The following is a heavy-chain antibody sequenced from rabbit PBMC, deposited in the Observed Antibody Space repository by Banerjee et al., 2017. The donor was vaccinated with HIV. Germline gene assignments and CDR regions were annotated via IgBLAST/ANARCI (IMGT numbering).Heavy chain of an antibody. Sequence: QEQLVESGGGLVQPGGSLKLSCKASGFDFSTYGVNWVRQAPGKGLEWIACINSNTGNTVYASWAKGPFTISKTSSTTVTLQMTSLTAADTATYFCARDLAGVIGWNFNLWGQGTLVTVS. CDR1: GFDFSTYG. J-gene: IGHJ4*01. D-gene: IGHD4-1*01. CDR2: INSNTGNT. CDR3: ARDLAGVIGWNFNL. V-gene: IGHV1S45*01.